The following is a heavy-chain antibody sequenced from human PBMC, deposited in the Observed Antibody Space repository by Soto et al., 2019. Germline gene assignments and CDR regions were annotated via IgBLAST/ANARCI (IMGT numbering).Heavy chain of an antibody. CDR3: TTLDYPTLIVVVPGY. CDR1: GVTLSNAW. Sequence: GWCLGLGCAACGVTLSNAWMSGVRQAPGKGLEWVGRIKSKTDGGTTDYAAPVKGRFTISRDDSKNTLYLQMNSLKTEDTAVYYCTTLDYPTLIVVVPGYWGQGTLVTVSS. D-gene: IGHD3-22*01. V-gene: IGHV3-15*01. J-gene: IGHJ4*02. CDR2: IKSKTDGGTT.